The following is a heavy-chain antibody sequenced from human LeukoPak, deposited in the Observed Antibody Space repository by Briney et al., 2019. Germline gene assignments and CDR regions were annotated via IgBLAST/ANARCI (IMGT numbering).Heavy chain of an antibody. CDR3: ARDQAGGSYSSPFDY. D-gene: IGHD1-26*01. Sequence: GASVKVSCKASGYTFTSYDISWVRQAPGQGLEWMGGIIPIFGTANYAQKFQGRVTITADKSTSTAYMELSSLRSEDTAVYYCARDQAGGSYSSPFDYWGQGTLVTVSS. V-gene: IGHV1-69*06. CDR1: GYTFTSYD. J-gene: IGHJ4*02. CDR2: IIPIFGTA.